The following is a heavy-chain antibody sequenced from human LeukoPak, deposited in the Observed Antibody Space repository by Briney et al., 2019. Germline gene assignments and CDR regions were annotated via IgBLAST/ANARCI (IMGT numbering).Heavy chain of an antibody. CDR2: IYYSGST. CDR3: ARARRSSGWYYFDF. V-gene: IGHV4-39*01. J-gene: IGHJ4*02. D-gene: IGHD6-19*01. Sequence: PSETLSLTCTVSGGSISSSSYYWGWIRQPPGEGLEWVGSIYYSGSTYFNPSPKSRVTISVDTSKNQFSLKLSSMTAADTGVYYCARARRSSGWYYFDFWGQGTLVTVSS. CDR1: GGSISSSSYY.